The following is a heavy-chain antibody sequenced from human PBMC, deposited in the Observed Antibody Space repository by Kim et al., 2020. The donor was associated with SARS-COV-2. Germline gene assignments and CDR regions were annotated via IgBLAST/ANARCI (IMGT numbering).Heavy chain of an antibody. CDR3: ARGYGSGWIDY. V-gene: IGHV4-59*09. D-gene: IGHD6-19*01. CDR2: T. J-gene: IGHJ4*02. Sequence: TTDNPSLKSRVTLAVDTSRNQFSLKLSSVPAADTAVYYCARGYGSGWIDYWGQGTLVTVSS.